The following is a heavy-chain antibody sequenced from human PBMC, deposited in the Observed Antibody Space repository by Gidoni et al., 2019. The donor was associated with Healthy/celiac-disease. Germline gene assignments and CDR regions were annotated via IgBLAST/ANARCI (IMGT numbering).Heavy chain of an antibody. CDR3: ARGRRAVAGKSYYYGMDV. J-gene: IGHJ6*02. Sequence: QVQLVESGGGVVQPGRSLRLSCAASGFTFSSYDMHWVRQAPGKGLEWVAVISYDGSNKYYADSVKGRFTISRDNSKNTLYLQMNSLRAEDTAVYYCARGRRAVAGKSYYYGMDVWGQGTTVTVSS. CDR2: ISYDGSNK. CDR1: GFTFSSYD. D-gene: IGHD6-19*01. V-gene: IGHV3-30-3*01.